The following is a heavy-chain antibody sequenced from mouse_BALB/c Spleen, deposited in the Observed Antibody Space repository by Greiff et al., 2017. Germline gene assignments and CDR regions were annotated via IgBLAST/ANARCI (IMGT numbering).Heavy chain of an antibody. D-gene: IGHD1-1*01. J-gene: IGHJ3*01. CDR2: ISSGSSTI. Sequence: EVKLMESGGGLVQPGGSRKLSCAASGFTFSSFGMHWVRQAPEKGLEWVAYISSGSSTIYYADTVKGRFTISRDNPKNTLFLQMTSLRSEDTAMYYCARSRTTGFAYWGRGTLVTVSA. V-gene: IGHV5-17*02. CDR3: ARSRTTGFAY. CDR1: GFTFSSFG.